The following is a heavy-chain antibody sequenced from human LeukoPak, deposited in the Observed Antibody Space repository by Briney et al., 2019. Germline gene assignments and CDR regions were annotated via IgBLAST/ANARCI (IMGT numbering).Heavy chain of an antibody. Sequence: GGSLRLSCAASGFTFSSYSMNWVRQAPGKGLEWVSYISTSGSPVYYAASVKGRFTISRDNAKNSLYLQMNSLRDEDTAVYYCASLDYWGQGTLVTVSS. CDR3: ASLDY. CDR2: ISTSGSPV. CDR1: GFTFSSYS. V-gene: IGHV3-48*02. J-gene: IGHJ4*02.